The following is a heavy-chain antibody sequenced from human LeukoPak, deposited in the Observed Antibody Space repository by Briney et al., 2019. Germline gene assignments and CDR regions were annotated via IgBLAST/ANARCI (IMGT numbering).Heavy chain of an antibody. CDR3: ARKSSQGNAGYFQH. V-gene: IGHV1-46*01. J-gene: IGHJ1*01. CDR1: GYTFTSYY. CDR2: INPSGGST. Sequence: ASVEVSCKASGYTFTSYYMHWVRQAPGQGLEWMGIINPSGGSTNYAQKLQGRVTMTRDTSTSTVFMELSRLRSEDTAVYYCARKSSQGNAGYFQHWGQGTLVTVSS.